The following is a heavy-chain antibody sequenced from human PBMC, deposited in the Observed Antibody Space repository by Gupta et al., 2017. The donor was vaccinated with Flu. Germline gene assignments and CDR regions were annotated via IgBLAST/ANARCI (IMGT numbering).Heavy chain of an antibody. Sequence: EVQLLESGGGLVQPGGSLRLSCAASGFTFSSYAMSWVRQAPGKGLGWVSAISGSGGSTYYADSVKGRFTISRDNSKNTLYLQMNSLRAEDTAVYYCAKDLTNYYDSSGYPYWGQGTLVTVSS. V-gene: IGHV3-23*01. D-gene: IGHD3-22*01. CDR1: GFTFSSYA. J-gene: IGHJ4*02. CDR3: AKDLTNYYDSSGYPY. CDR2: ISGSGGST.